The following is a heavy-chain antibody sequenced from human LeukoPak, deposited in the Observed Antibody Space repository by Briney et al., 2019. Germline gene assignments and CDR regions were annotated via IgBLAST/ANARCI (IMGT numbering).Heavy chain of an antibody. CDR1: GYTFTGYY. CDR3: ARDYYDIWSGYYTGEDY. D-gene: IGHD3-3*01. J-gene: IGHJ4*02. V-gene: IGHV1-2*06. Sequence: ASEKVSCKASGYTFTGYYMHWVRQAPGQGLEWMGRINLNSGGTNYAQKFQGRVTMTRDTSISTAYMELSTLRSDDTAVYYCARDYYDIWSGYYTGEDYWGQGTPVTVSS. CDR2: INLNSGGT.